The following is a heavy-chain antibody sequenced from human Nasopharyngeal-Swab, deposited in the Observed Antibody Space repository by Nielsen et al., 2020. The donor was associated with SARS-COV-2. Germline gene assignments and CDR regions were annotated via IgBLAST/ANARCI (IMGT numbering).Heavy chain of an antibody. J-gene: IGHJ6*02. CDR1: GFTFSSYS. CDR3: ARDHSSSYPGTAGYGMDV. D-gene: IGHD6-6*01. CDR2: ISSSSSYI. V-gene: IGHV3-21*01. Sequence: GESLKISCAASGFTFSSYSMNWVRQAPGKGLEWVSSISSSSSYIYYADSVKGRFTISRDNAKNSLYLRMNSLRAEDTAVYYCARDHSSSYPGTAGYGMDVWGQGTTVTVSS.